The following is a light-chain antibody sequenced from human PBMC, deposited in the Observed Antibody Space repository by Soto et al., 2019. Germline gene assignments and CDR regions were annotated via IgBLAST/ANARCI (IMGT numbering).Light chain of an antibody. CDR3: SSYTTTTRL. V-gene: IGLV2-14*01. CDR1: SSDIGSNNY. J-gene: IGLJ3*02. Sequence: QSALTQPASVSGSPGQSITISCTGTSSDIGSNNYVSWFQQRPGKAPNRPSGVSTHFSGSKSGNTASLTISGLLPEDEAEYYCSSYTTTTRLFGGGTKLTVL.